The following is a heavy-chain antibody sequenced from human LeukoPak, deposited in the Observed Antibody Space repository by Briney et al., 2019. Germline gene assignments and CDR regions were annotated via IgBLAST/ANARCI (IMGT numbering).Heavy chain of an antibody. CDR1: GYSISSGYY. CDR3: ASYGENDY. CDR2: IYHSGST. D-gene: IGHD4-17*01. J-gene: IGHJ4*02. V-gene: IGHV4-38-2*02. Sequence: PSETLSLTCNVSGYSISSGYYWGWIRQPPGKGLEWIGNIYHSGSTYYNPSLKSRVTISVDTSKNQFSLKLSSVTAADTAVYYCASYGENDYWGQGTLVTVSS.